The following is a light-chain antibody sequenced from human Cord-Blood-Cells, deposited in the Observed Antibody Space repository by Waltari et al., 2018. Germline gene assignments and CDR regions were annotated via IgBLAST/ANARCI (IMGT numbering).Light chain of an antibody. Sequence: RVTITCRASQSISSYLNWYQQKPGKAPKLLIYAASSLQSGVPSRFSGSGSGTDFTLTISSLQPEDFATYYCQQSYSTPLTFGGGTKVEIK. CDR1: QSISSY. V-gene: IGKV1-39*01. CDR2: AAS. CDR3: QQSYSTPLT. J-gene: IGKJ4*01.